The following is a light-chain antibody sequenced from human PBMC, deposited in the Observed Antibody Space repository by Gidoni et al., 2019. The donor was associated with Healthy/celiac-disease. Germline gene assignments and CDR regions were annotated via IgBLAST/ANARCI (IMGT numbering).Light chain of an antibody. CDR2: AAS. CDR3: QQSYSIPVT. V-gene: IGKV1-39*01. Sequence: DIQMTQSPSSLSASVGDRVTITCRASQSISSYLNWYQQKPGKAPKLLIYAASSLQSGVPSRFSGSGSGTDCTLTISRLQPEDFATYYCQQSYSIPVTFGQGTKVEIK. J-gene: IGKJ1*01. CDR1: QSISSY.